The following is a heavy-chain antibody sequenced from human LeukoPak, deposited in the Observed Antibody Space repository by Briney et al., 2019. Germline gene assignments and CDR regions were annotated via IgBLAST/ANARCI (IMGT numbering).Heavy chain of an antibody. V-gene: IGHV3-48*01. CDR3: AREIEGGTTTVAALDY. CDR1: GFTVSSNY. J-gene: IGHJ4*02. D-gene: IGHD1-26*01. CDR2: ISRSSSAI. Sequence: GGSLRLSCAASGFTVSSNYMSWVRQAPGKGLEWVSYISRSSSAIYYADSVKGRFTISRDNAKNSLYLQMNSLRAEDTAMYYCAREIEGGTTTVAALDYWGQGTLVTVSS.